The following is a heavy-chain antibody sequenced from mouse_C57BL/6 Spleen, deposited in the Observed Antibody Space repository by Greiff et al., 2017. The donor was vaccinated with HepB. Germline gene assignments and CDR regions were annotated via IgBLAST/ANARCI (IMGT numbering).Heavy chain of an antibody. J-gene: IGHJ3*01. CDR1: GFSLSTSGMG. CDR2: IYWDDDK. V-gene: IGHV8-12*01. D-gene: IGHD2-5*01. CDR3: ARRRDYSNPGWFAY. Sequence: QVTLKESGPGILQSSQTLSLTCSFSGFSLSTSGMGVSWIRQPSGKGLEWLPHIYWDDDKRYNPSLKSRLTISKDTSRNQVFLKITSVDTADTATYYGARRRDYSNPGWFAYWGQGTLVTVSA.